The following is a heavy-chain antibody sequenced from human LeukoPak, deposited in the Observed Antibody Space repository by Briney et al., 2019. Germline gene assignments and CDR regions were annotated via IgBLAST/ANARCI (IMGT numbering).Heavy chain of an antibody. CDR3: ARRRTAAASGYFDY. J-gene: IGHJ4*02. CDR2: IYTSGTT. Sequence: SETLSLTCTVSGVSLSGDYWSWIRQPAGKGLEWIGRIYTSGTTNYNPSLKSRVTMSVDTSNNQFSLNLRSATAADTAVYYCARRRTAAASGYFDYWGQGILVTVSS. CDR1: GVSLSGDY. D-gene: IGHD6-13*01. V-gene: IGHV4-4*07.